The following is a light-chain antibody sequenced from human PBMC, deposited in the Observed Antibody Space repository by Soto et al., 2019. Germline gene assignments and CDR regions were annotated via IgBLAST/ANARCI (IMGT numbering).Light chain of an antibody. CDR2: GAS. CDR3: QQYNNWPLT. V-gene: IGKV3-15*01. Sequence: EIVMTQSPATLSVSPGERATLSCRARQSVNSNLAWYQQKPGQAPRLLIYGASTTAAGIPARFSGSGSGTDFTLTIRRLQSEDFAIYYCQQYNNWPLTFGGGTKVEI. J-gene: IGKJ4*01. CDR1: QSVNSN.